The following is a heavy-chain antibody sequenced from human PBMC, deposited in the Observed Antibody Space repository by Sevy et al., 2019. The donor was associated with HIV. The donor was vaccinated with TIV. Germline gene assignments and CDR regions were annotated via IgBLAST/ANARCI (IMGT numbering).Heavy chain of an antibody. CDR3: AKDRYRGYYFDY. J-gene: IGHJ4*02. D-gene: IGHD2-15*01. Sequence: GGSQRLSCAASGFTFSSYGMHWVRQAPGKGLEWVAVISYDGSNKYYADSVKGRFTISRDNSKKPLYLQMNSLRAEDTAVYYCAKDRYRGYYFDYWGQGTLVTVSS. CDR1: GFTFSSYG. V-gene: IGHV3-30*18. CDR2: ISYDGSNK.